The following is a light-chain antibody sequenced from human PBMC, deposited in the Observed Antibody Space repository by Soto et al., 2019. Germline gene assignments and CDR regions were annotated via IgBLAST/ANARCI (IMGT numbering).Light chain of an antibody. Sequence: IGCTQVPATLALSPGEKATVSCRAIQSVRSHLAWYQQKPGQAPRLLIYGASSRATGIPDRFSGSGSGTDFTLTISRLEPEDFAVYYCQQYDSSPQTFGQGTKVDIK. CDR1: QSVRSH. CDR2: GAS. CDR3: QQYDSSPQT. V-gene: IGKV3-20*01. J-gene: IGKJ1*01.